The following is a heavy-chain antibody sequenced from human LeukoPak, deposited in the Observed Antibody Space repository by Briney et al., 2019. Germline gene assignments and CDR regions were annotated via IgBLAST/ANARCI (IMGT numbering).Heavy chain of an antibody. J-gene: IGHJ4*02. Sequence: GASVKVSCKASGHTFTSYDINWVRQAPGQGLEWMGWMNPNSGDTGFAQKFQGRVTVTRNTSISTAYMELSSLRSEDTAVYYCARGDVVAPAANDYWGQGTLVTVSS. CDR1: GHTFTSYD. CDR3: ARGDVVAPAANDY. D-gene: IGHD2-2*01. V-gene: IGHV1-8*01. CDR2: MNPNSGDT.